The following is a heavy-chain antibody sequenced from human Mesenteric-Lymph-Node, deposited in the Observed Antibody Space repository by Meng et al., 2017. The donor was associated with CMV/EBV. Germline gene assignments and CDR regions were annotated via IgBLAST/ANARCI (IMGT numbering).Heavy chain of an antibody. CDR3: AAKIDTTYFDY. D-gene: IGHD1-1*01. J-gene: IGHJ4*02. Sequence: SCKASGYTFTNPYMHWVRQTPGHGLEWMSIIDPNAGTTASAQKFRDSVTMTGDTSTSTVYMELSSLRSEDTALYFCAAKIDTTYFDYWGQGTLVTVSS. V-gene: IGHV1-46*01. CDR2: IDPNAGTT. CDR1: GYTFTNPY.